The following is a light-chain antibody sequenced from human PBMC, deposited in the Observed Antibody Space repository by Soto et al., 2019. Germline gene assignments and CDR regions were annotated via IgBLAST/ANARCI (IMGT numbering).Light chain of an antibody. CDR2: YAS. J-gene: IGKJ5*01. V-gene: IGKV3-15*01. CDR3: QQYNHWPPIT. Sequence: EILMTQSPDTLSVSPGERATLSCRASQSVSNNVAWYQQKPGQAPRLLMYYASTRATSIPARFSGSGSGTEYTLTITSLQSEDFAFYYCQQYNHWPPITFGQGTRLEIK. CDR1: QSVSNN.